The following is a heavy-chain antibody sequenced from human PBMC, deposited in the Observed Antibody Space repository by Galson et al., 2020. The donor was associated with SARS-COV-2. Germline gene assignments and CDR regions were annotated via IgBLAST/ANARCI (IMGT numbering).Heavy chain of an antibody. CDR2: ISHDGSST. D-gene: IGHD3-3*01. CDR1: GFTFSSYW. J-gene: IGHJ3*01. Sequence: GESLKISCAASGFTFSSYWMHWVRQIPGKGLVWVARISHDGSSTNYANSVKGRFIISRDNAKNTLSLQMNNLRGEDTAVYYCARVLPVYYDFWRGYSHDAFDLWGQGTMVTVSS. CDR3: ARVLPVYYDFWRGYSHDAFDL. V-gene: IGHV3-74*01.